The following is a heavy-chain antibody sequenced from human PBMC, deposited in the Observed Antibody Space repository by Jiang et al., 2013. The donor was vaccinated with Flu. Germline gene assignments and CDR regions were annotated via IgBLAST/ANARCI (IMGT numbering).Heavy chain of an antibody. CDR3: ARDRDGSWWGYGMDV. V-gene: IGHV4-61*02. Sequence: GSGLVKPSQTLSLTCTVSGGSISSGSYYWSWIRQPAGKGLEWIGRIYTSGSTNYNPSLKSRVTISVDTSKNQFSLKLSSVTAADTAVYYCARDRDGSWWGYGMDVWGQGTTVTVSS. J-gene: IGHJ6*02. CDR1: GGSISSGSYY. D-gene: IGHD1-26*01. CDR2: IYTSGST.